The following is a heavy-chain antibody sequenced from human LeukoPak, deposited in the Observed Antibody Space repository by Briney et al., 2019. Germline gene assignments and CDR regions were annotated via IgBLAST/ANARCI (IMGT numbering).Heavy chain of an antibody. D-gene: IGHD3-22*01. Sequence: SETLSLTCTVSGDSISSYYWSWLRQPPGKGLEWIGYIYYSGSTNYNSSLKGRVTISVDTSKNQFSLKLSSVTAADTAVYYCARYTDSSGYFDFWGQGTLVTVSS. J-gene: IGHJ4*02. CDR2: IYYSGST. CDR1: GDSISSYY. CDR3: ARYTDSSGYFDF. V-gene: IGHV4-59*12.